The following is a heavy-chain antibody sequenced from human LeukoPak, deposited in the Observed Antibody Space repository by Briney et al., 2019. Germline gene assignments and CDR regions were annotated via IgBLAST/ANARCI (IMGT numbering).Heavy chain of an antibody. CDR1: GFTFSSHA. V-gene: IGHV3-30*04. D-gene: IGHD1-26*01. Sequence: SGGSLRLSCAASGFTFSSHAMHWVRQAPGKGLEWVAVISYDGSNKYYADSVKGRFSISRDNSQNTLYLQMSSLTAEDTALYYCARDVSGSHTVDYWGQGTLVTVSS. J-gene: IGHJ4*02. CDR2: ISYDGSNK. CDR3: ARDVSGSHTVDY.